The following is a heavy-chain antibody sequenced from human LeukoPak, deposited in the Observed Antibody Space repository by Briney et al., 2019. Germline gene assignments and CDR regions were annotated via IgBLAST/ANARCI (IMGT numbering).Heavy chain of an antibody. CDR3: AKEGAASWDVDV. Sequence: RTGGSLRLSCAASGFIFIGYGMHWVRQAPGKGPEWVAFIRPDGHNKYYADSVKGRFMISRDNSKNTVYIQMNSLRGDDTAMYYCAKEGAASWDVDVWGKGTTVTVSS. D-gene: IGHD3-3*02. CDR2: IRPDGHNK. J-gene: IGHJ6*04. V-gene: IGHV3-30*02. CDR1: GFIFIGYG.